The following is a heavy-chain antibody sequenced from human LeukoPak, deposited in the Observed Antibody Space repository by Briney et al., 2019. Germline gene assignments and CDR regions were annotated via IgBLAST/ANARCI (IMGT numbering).Heavy chain of an antibody. CDR3: ARDPAGRSSWEGYFDY. D-gene: IGHD6-13*01. V-gene: IGHV3-23*01. CDR2: ISGSGGST. Sequence: PGGSLRLSCAASGFTFSSYAMSWVRQAPGKGLEWVSAISGSGGSTYYADSVKGRFTISRDNAKNSLYLQMNSLRAEDTAVYYCARDPAGRSSWEGYFDYWGQGTLVTVSS. CDR1: GFTFSSYA. J-gene: IGHJ4*02.